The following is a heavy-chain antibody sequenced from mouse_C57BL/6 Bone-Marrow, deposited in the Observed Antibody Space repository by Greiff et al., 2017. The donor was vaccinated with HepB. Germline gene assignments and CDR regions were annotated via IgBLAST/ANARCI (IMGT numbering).Heavy chain of an antibody. D-gene: IGHD2-1*01. Sequence: QVQLQQSGAELVRPGTSVKMSCKASGYTFTNYWIGWAKQRPGHGLEWIGDIYPGGGYTNYNEKFKGKATLTADKSSSTAYMQFRSLTSEDSAIYYCARYGNYSAMDYWGQGTSVTVSS. CDR3: ARYGNYSAMDY. J-gene: IGHJ4*01. CDR2: IYPGGGYT. V-gene: IGHV1-63*01. CDR1: GYTFTNYW.